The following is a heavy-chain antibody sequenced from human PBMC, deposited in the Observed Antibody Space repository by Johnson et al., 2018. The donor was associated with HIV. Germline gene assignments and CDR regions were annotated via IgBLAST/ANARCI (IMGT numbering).Heavy chain of an antibody. CDR2: INWIGGST. J-gene: IGHJ3*02. V-gene: IGHV3-20*04. D-gene: IGHD6-13*01. CDR1: GFTFGNYG. Sequence: VQLVESGGGLVQPGGSLRLPCAASGFTFGNYGIHWVRQAPGKGLEWVPGINWIGGSTVYADPVKGRFTISSDTAKNSLYLQMNSLRAEDTAVYYCARDIAPLAGRDAFDIWGQGTMVTVSS. CDR3: ARDIAPLAGRDAFDI.